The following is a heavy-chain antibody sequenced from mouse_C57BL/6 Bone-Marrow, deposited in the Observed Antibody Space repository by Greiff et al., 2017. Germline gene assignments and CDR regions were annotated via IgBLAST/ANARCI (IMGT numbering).Heavy chain of an antibody. Sequence: EVKLQESGGGLVKPGGSLKLSCAASGFTFSSYAMSWVRQTPEKRLEWVATISDGGSYTYYPDNVKGRFTISRDNAKNNLYLQMSHLKSEDTAMYYCARFDYPFDYWGQGTTLTVSS. CDR1: GFTFSSYA. J-gene: IGHJ2*01. CDR2: ISDGGSYT. D-gene: IGHD2-4*01. CDR3: ARFDYPFDY. V-gene: IGHV5-4*03.